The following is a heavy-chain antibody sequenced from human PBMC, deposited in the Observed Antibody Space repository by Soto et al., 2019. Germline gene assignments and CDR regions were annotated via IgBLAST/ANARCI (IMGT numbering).Heavy chain of an antibody. D-gene: IGHD6-25*01. CDR1: GFSFSDYG. CDR3: AKRSPYSSGLYSPIFDY. V-gene: IGHV3-23*01. CDR2: ISESGGST. J-gene: IGHJ4*02. Sequence: GGSLRLSCAASGFSFSDYGMSWVRQAPGKGLEWVSVISESGGSTNYADSVMGLLTVSRDNSKNSLSLRMNSLRDEDTAVYFCAKRSPYSSGLYSPIFDYWGQGALVTVSS.